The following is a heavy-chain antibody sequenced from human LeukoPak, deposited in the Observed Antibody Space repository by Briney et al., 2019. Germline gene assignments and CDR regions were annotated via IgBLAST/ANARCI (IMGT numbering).Heavy chain of an antibody. D-gene: IGHD2-2*01. V-gene: IGHV4-59*01. Sequence: PSETLSLTCTVSGGSISNYYWSWIRQPPGKGLEWIGYIYYSGSTNYNPSLKSRVTISVDTSKNQFSLKLSSVTAADTAVYYCARGSKYQLDYWGQGTLVTVSS. CDR2: IYYSGST. CDR3: ARGSKYQLDY. CDR1: GGSISNYY. J-gene: IGHJ4*02.